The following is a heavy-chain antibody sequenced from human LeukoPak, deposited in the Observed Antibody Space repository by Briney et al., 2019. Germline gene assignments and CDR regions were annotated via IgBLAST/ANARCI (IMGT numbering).Heavy chain of an antibody. CDR1: GYIFTSYY. J-gene: IGHJ4*02. Sequence: ASVKVSCKASGYIFTSYYMHWVRQAPGQGLEWMGIINPSGGSTSYAQKFQGRVTMTRDTSTSTVYMELSSLRSEDTAVYYCARGEINYGGNSVDFDYWGQGTLVTVSS. CDR2: INPSGGST. CDR3: ARGEINYGGNSVDFDY. V-gene: IGHV1-46*01. D-gene: IGHD4-23*01.